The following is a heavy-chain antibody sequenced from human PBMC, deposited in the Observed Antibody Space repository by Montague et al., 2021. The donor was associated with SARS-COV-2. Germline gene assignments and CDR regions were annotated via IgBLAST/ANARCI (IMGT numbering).Heavy chain of an antibody. D-gene: IGHD2-15*01. Sequence: CAISGDSVSRNRAAWHWSRQSPWSGLEWLGGTYYRSKWYNDYAVXLEXRITINPDTSKNQFSLQLKSVTPEDTAVYYCSRGYCGGGSCYVFDYWGQGTLVTVSS. V-gene: IGHV6-1*01. J-gene: IGHJ4*02. CDR2: TYYRSKWYN. CDR3: SRGYCGGGSCYVFDY. CDR1: GDSVSRNRAA.